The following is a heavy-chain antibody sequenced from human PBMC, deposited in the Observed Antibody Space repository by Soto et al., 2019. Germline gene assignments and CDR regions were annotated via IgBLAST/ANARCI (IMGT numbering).Heavy chain of an antibody. D-gene: IGHD3-3*01. J-gene: IGHJ4*02. CDR1: GFTFSDHA. CDR2: VRGDFVTT. CDR3: ARDGGVLRGDY. Sequence: EVQLLESGGGLVQPGGSLRLSCATSGFTFSDHAMHWVRQAPGEGLEWVSGVRGDFVTTPYADSVKGRFTISRDNAKNSLYLQMNSLRAEDTAVYYCARDGGVLRGDYWGQGTLVTVSS. V-gene: IGHV3-23*01.